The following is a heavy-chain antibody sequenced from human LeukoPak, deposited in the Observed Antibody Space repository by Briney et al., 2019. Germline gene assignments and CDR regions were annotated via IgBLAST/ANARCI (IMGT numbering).Heavy chain of an antibody. CDR1: GGSISSYY. Sequence: PSETLSLTCTVSGGSISSYYWSWIRQPPGKGPEWIGYIYYSGSTNYNPSLKSRVTISLDTSRNQFSLKLTSVTAADTAVYYCAKSNGYGLVDIWGQGTMVTVSS. D-gene: IGHD3-10*01. V-gene: IGHV4-59*12. CDR2: IYYSGST. CDR3: AKSNGYGLVDI. J-gene: IGHJ3*02.